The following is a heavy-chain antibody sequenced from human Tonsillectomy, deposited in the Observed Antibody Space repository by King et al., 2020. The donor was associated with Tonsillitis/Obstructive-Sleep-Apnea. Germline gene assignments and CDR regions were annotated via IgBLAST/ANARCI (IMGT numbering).Heavy chain of an antibody. Sequence: VQLVESGGGVVQPGRSLRLSCAASGFTFSSYGMHWVRQAPGKGLEWVAVIWYDGSNKYYADTVKGRFTISRENSKNTLYLQMNSLRAEDTAVYYCARDNSGYGYGMDVWGQGTTVTVSS. CDR3: ARDNSGYGYGMDV. J-gene: IGHJ6*02. CDR1: GFTFSSYG. V-gene: IGHV3-33*01. CDR2: IWYDGSNK. D-gene: IGHD5-12*01.